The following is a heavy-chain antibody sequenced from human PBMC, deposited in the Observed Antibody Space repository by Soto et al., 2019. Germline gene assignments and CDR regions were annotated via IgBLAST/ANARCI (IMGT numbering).Heavy chain of an antibody. J-gene: IGHJ4*02. Sequence: GGSLRLSCAAFGFTFARYSMNWVRQAPGKGLEWVSSISSTTNYIYYGDSMKGRFTISRDNAKNSLYLEMNSLRAEDTAVYYCARESEDLTSNFDYWGQGTLVTVSS. V-gene: IGHV3-21*06. CDR1: GFTFARYS. CDR2: ISSTTNYI. CDR3: ARESEDLTSNFDY.